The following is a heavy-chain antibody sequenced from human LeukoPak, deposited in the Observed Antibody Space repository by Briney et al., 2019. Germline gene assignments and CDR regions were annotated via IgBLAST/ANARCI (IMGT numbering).Heavy chain of an antibody. CDR2: IYYSGST. CDR1: GGSISSSSYY. J-gene: IGHJ6*03. Sequence: SETLSLTCTVSGGSISSSSYYWGWIRQPPGKGLEWIGSIYYSGSTYYNPSLKSRVTISVDTSKNQFSLKLSSVTAADTAVYYCARMVSGYYDSSGYYPRYYYYYMDVWGKGTTVTVSS. D-gene: IGHD3-22*01. V-gene: IGHV4-39*07. CDR3: ARMVSGYYDSSGYYPRYYYYYMDV.